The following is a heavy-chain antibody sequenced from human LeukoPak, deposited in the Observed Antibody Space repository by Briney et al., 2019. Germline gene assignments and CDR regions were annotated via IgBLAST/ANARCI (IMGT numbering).Heavy chain of an antibody. J-gene: IGHJ3*02. V-gene: IGHV4-59*01. Sequence: SETLSLTCTVSGGSISSYYWSWIRQPPGKGLEGIGYIYYSGSTNYNPSLKSRVTISVDTSKNQFSLKLSSVTAADTAVYYCARGDSLWFGELQPSFDIWGQGTMVTVSS. CDR3: ARGDSLWFGELQPSFDI. CDR2: IYYSGST. D-gene: IGHD3-10*01. CDR1: GGSISSYY.